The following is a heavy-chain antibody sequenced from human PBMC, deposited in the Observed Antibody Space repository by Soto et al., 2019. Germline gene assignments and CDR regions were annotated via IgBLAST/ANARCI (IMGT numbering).Heavy chain of an antibody. CDR1: VGSISSYY. CDR2: IYYSGST. CDR3: ARDRPSYDILTGYSHTYYFDY. V-gene: IGHV4-59*01. J-gene: IGHJ4*02. D-gene: IGHD3-9*01. Sequence: PSETLSLTCTVSVGSISSYYWSWIRQPPGKGLEWIGYIYYSGSTNYNPSLKSRVTISVDTSKNQFSLKLSSVTAADTAVYYCARDRPSYDILTGYSHTYYFDYWGQGTLVTSP.